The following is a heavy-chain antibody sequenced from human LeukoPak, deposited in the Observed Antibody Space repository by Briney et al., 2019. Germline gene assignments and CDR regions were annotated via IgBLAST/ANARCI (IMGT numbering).Heavy chain of an antibody. Sequence: PGGSLRLSCAASGFTFSSYWMSWVRQAPGKGLEWVSNIKQDGSEKYYVDSVKGRFTISRDNPKNSLYLQMNSLRAEDTAVYYCARGPPFWEQQLIVFDYWGHGPLVTVSS. V-gene: IGHV3-7*01. CDR2: IKQDGSEK. CDR3: ARGPPFWEQQLIVFDY. CDR1: GFTFSSYW. J-gene: IGHJ4*01. D-gene: IGHD6-13*01.